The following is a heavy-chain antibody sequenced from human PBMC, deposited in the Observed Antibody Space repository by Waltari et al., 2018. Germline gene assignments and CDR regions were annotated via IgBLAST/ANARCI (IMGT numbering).Heavy chain of an antibody. V-gene: IGHV1-69*08. CDR3: ARDALFGVVIIRPDYYYGMDV. J-gene: IGHJ6*02. CDR1: GGTFSSYA. Sequence: QVQLVQSGAEVKKPGSSVKVSCKASGGTFSSYAISWVRQAPGQGLEWMGRIIPILCTANYAQKFQGIGTITADKSTSTAYMGLRSLRSEDKAVYYCARDALFGVVIIRPDYYYGMDVWGQGTTVTVSS. D-gene: IGHD3-3*01. CDR2: IIPILCTA.